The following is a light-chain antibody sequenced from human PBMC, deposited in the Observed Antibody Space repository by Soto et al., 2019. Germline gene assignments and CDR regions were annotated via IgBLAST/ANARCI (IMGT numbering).Light chain of an antibody. J-gene: IGKJ1*01. CDR3: QQYNNWPRT. Sequence: VLTQSPATVSLSPRERATLSCRASQSVSSYLAWYQQKPGQAPRLLIYDASNRATGIPARFSGSGSGTDFTLTISSLQSEDFAVYYCQQYNNWPRTFGQGTKVDIK. CDR1: QSVSSY. V-gene: IGKV3D-15*01. CDR2: DAS.